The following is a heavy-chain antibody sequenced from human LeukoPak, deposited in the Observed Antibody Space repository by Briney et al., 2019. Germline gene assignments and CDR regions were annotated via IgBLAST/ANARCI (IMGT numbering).Heavy chain of an antibody. CDR3: ARLGLWFGELGYGY. CDR2: INHSGST. Sequence: PSETLSLTCAVYGGSFSGYYWSWIRHPPGKGLEWIGEINHSGSTNYNPSLKSRVTISVDTSKNQFSLKLSSVTAADTAVYYCARLGLWFGELGYGYWGQGTLVTVSS. D-gene: IGHD3-10*01. V-gene: IGHV4-34*01. J-gene: IGHJ4*02. CDR1: GGSFSGYY.